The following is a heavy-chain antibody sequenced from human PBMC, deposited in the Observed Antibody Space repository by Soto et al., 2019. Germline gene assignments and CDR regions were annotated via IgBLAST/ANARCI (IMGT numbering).Heavy chain of an antibody. CDR1: GGSSSSYA. J-gene: IGHJ4*02. V-gene: IGHV1-69*13. CDR3: ERPSDDSSGYYFDY. D-gene: IGHD3-22*01. Sequence: VKVSCKACGGSSSSYAISLVRHSPGQGLEWMGGVIPIFGTANYAQKFQGRVTITADESESTAYMELSSLRSEETAVYYCERPSDDSSGYYFDYWGKGTLVTVSS. CDR2: VIPIFGTA.